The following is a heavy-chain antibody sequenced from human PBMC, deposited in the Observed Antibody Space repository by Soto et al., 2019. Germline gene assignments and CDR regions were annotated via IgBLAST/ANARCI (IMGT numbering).Heavy chain of an antibody. Sequence: QVQLVESGGGVVQPGRSLRLSCAASGLTFSSYGMHWVRQAPGKGLECVAIIPYDGSYKYYVDSVKGRFTISRDNSKNTLYLQMDSLRPEDTAVYYCATLNSGGDECWGQGTLVTVSS. V-gene: IGHV3-30*03. J-gene: IGHJ4*02. D-gene: IGHD2-21*01. CDR2: IPYDGSYK. CDR3: ATLNSGGDEC. CDR1: GLTFSSYG.